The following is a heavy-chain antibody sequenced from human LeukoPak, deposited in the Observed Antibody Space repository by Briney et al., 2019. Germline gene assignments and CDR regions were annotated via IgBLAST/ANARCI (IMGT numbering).Heavy chain of an antibody. CDR3: ARVGMAAAGTSLDY. V-gene: IGHV3-30*04. Sequence: SGRSLRLSCAASGFTFSTYAMHWVRQAPGKGLDLVAVISYEGSNQYYADSVKGRLTISRDNVKNTLYLQMNSLRAEDTAVYYCARVGMAAAGTSLDYWGQGTLVTVSS. J-gene: IGHJ4*02. CDR2: ISYEGSNQ. D-gene: IGHD6-13*01. CDR1: GFTFSTYA.